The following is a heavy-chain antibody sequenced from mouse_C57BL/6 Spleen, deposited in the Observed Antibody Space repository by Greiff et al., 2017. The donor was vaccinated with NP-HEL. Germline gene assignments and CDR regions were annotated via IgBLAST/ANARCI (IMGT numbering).Heavy chain of an antibody. J-gene: IGHJ4*01. CDR1: GFTFSSYG. Sequence: EVQGVESGGDLVKPGGSLKLSCAASGFTFSSYGMSWVRQTPDKRLEWVATISSGGSYTYYPDSVKGRFTISRDNAKNTLYLQMSSLKSEDTAMYYCARRRSITTVVADYYAMDYWGQGTSVTVSS. CDR2: ISSGGSYT. CDR3: ARRRSITTVVADYYAMDY. D-gene: IGHD1-1*01. V-gene: IGHV5-6*01.